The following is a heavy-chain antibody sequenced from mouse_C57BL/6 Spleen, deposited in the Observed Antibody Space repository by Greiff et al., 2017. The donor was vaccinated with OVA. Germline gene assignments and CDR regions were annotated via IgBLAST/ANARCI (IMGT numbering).Heavy chain of an antibody. CDR1: GFSLTSYG. Sequence: VKVEESGPGLVQPSQSLSITCTVSGFSLTSYGVHWVRQSPGKGLEWLGVIWSGGSTDYNAAFISRLSISKDNSKSQVCFKMNSLQADDTAIYYCAPGDYYAMDYWGQGTSVTVSS. CDR3: APGDYYAMDY. V-gene: IGHV2-2*01. J-gene: IGHJ4*01. CDR2: IWSGGST.